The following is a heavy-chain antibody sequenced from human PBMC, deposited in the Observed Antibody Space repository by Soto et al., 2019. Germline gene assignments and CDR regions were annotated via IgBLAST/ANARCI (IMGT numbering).Heavy chain of an antibody. CDR2: INAGNGNT. J-gene: IGHJ4*02. V-gene: IGHV1-3*01. Sequence: EASVKVSCKASGYTFTSYAMHWVRQAPGQRLEWMGWINAGNGNTKYSQKFQGRVTITRDTSASTAYMELSSLRSEDTAVYYSARGRIAVAGTGLWWGQGTLVTVSS. D-gene: IGHD6-19*01. CDR1: GYTFTSYA. CDR3: ARGRIAVAGTGLW.